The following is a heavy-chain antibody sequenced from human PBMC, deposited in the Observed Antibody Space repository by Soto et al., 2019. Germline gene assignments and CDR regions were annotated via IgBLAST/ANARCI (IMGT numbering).Heavy chain of an antibody. CDR1: GYTLTEFS. CDR2: FDPEDGVT. CDR3: ATRPNYYVSGVYYFDY. Sequence: ASVKVSCKVSGYTLTEFSMHWVRQAPGKGLEWMGGFDPEDGVTIYAHKFQGRVTMTEDTSTDTAYIELNSLRSEDTAVYYCATRPNYYVSGVYYFDYWGQGTLVTVSS. V-gene: IGHV1-24*01. J-gene: IGHJ4*02. D-gene: IGHD3-10*01.